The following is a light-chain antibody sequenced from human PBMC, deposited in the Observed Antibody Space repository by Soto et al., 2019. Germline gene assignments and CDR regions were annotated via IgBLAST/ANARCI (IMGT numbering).Light chain of an antibody. CDR1: QSVSSSY. CDR2: GAS. CDR3: QQYGSSPPIT. Sequence: EIVLTRSPGTLSLSPGERATLSCRASQSVSSSYLAWYQQKPGQAPRLLIFGASRRATGIPDRFSGSGSGTDFTLTISRLEPEDFAVYYCQQYGSSPPITFGQGTRLEIK. J-gene: IGKJ5*01. V-gene: IGKV3-20*01.